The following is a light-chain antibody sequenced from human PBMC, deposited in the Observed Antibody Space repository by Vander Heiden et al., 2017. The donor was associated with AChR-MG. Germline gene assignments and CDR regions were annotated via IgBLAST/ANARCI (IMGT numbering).Light chain of an antibody. CDR1: QDISNY. Sequence: DIKMTQSPSSLSASVGERVTITCQASQDISNYLNWYQQKPGKAPKLLIYDASNFETGVPSRCSGSGSGTDFTFTISSLQPEDIATYYCQQYDNLPITFGQGTRLEIK. CDR3: QQYDNLPIT. V-gene: IGKV1-33*01. J-gene: IGKJ5*01. CDR2: DAS.